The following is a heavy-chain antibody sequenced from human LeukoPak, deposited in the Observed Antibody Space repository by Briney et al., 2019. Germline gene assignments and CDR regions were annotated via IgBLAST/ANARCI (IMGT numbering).Heavy chain of an antibody. CDR1: GGTFSSYA. V-gene: IGHV1-69*05. CDR2: IIPIFGTA. D-gene: IGHD3-10*01. Sequence: GSSVKVSCKASGGTFSSYAISWVRQAPGQGLEWMGGIIPIFGTANYAQKFQGRVTITTDESTSTAYMELSSLRSEDTAVYYCARVIYGSGSYSINWFDPWGQGTLVTVSS. J-gene: IGHJ5*02. CDR3: ARVIYGSGSYSINWFDP.